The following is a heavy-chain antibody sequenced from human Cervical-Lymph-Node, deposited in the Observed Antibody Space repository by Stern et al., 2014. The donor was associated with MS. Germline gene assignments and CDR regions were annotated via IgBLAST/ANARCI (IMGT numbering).Heavy chain of an antibody. CDR3: ARDRQGCSSTSCYNWFDA. V-gene: IGHV1-3*01. CDR1: GYTFTSYA. Sequence: VQLVESGAEVKKPGASVKVSCKASGYTFTSYAMHWVRQAPGQRLEWMGWINAGNGNTKYSQKFQGRVTITRDTSASTAYMELSSLRSEDTAVYYCARDRQGCSSTSCYNWFDAWGQGTLVTVSS. CDR2: INAGNGNT. J-gene: IGHJ5*02. D-gene: IGHD2-2*01.